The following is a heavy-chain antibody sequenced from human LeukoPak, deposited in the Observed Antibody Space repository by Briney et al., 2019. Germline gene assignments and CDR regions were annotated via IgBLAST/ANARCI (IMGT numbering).Heavy chain of an antibody. CDR3: ARPIGSSDAFDI. CDR2: IYYSGST. V-gene: IGHV4-39*01. D-gene: IGHD1-26*01. Sequence: SETLSLTCTVSGGSISSSSYYWGWIRQPPGKGLEWIGSIYYSGSTYYNPSLKSRVTMSVDTSKNQFSLKLSSVTAADTAVYYCARPIGSSDAFDIWGQGTMVTVSS. J-gene: IGHJ3*02. CDR1: GGSISSSSYY.